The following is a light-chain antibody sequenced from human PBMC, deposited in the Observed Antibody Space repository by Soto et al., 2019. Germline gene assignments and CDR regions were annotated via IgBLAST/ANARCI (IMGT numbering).Light chain of an antibody. V-gene: IGKV1-39*01. Sequence: DIQMTQSPSSLSASVGDRVTITCRASQTVNTFLNWYQQKPGKAPKLLIYAASSLQSGVPSRFSGSGSGTEFTLTISSLQPEDFATYYCQQRHIIRTFGQGTKVEIK. J-gene: IGKJ1*01. CDR3: QQRHIIRT. CDR1: QTVNTF. CDR2: AAS.